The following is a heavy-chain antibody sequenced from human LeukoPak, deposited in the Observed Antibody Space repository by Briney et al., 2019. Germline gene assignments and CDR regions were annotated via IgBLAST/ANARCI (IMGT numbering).Heavy chain of an antibody. V-gene: IGHV3-11*06. CDR3: ARDGYSSSWYWFDY. CDR1: GFTFSDYY. CDR2: ISSSSSYT. Sequence: GGSLRLSCAASGFTFSDYYISWIRQAPGKGLEWVSYISSSSSYTNYADSVKGRFTISRDNAKNSLYLQMNSLRAEDTAVYYCARDGYSSSWYWFDYWGQGTLVTVSS. D-gene: IGHD6-13*01. J-gene: IGHJ4*02.